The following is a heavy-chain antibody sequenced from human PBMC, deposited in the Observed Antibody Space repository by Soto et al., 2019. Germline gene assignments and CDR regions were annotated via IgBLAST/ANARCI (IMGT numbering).Heavy chain of an antibody. J-gene: IGHJ4*02. CDR1: C. D-gene: IGHD3-10*01. CDR2: SYPDGREI. Sequence: CLLWVCQAPGKWLEWVAASYPDGREIFYEASAKGRFTVSKEMSKDTAFLQLTSLRHEDTAVYFCARDSGWPILNFYNWGQGNPVTVSS. CDR3: ARDSGWPILNFYN. V-gene: IGHV3-30*03.